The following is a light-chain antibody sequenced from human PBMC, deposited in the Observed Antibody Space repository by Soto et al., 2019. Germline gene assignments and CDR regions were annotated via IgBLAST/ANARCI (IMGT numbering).Light chain of an antibody. CDR1: SSNIGSHT. J-gene: IGLJ3*02. CDR3: ASWDDTLSGPV. Sequence: QSVLTQPPSASGSPGQRVIISCSGSSSNIGSHTVHWYRQLPGTAPKLLLYINHQRASGVPDRFSGSRSGTSGSLAISGLQSEDEADYYCASWDDTLSGPVFGGGTKLTVL. CDR2: INH. V-gene: IGLV1-44*01.